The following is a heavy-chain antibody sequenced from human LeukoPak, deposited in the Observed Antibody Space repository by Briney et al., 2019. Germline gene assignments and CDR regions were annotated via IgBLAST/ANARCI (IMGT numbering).Heavy chain of an antibody. CDR3: ARGRGSSWSTIYYFDY. CDR2: MNPNSGNT. D-gene: IGHD6-13*01. V-gene: IGHV1-8*03. J-gene: IGHJ4*02. Sequence: ASVKVSCKASGYTFTSYDINWVRQATGQGLEWMRWMNPNSGNTGYAQKFQGRVTITRNTSISTAYMELSSLRSEDTAVYYCARGRGSSWSTIYYFDYWGQGTLVTVPS. CDR1: GYTFTSYD.